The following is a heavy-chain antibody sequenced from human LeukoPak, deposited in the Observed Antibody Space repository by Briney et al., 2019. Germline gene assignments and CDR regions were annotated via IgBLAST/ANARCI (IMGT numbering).Heavy chain of an antibody. J-gene: IGHJ4*02. CDR2: ITSSTTTT. CDR3: ARGRSASYGDYGRLVAY. Sequence: PGGSLRLSCAVSGLTFYTYAMNWVRQAPGKGLEWVSFITSSTTTTHYADSVMGRFTISRDNAKNSLYLQMNSLRAEDTAVYYCARGRSASYGDYGRLVAYWGQGTLVTVSS. V-gene: IGHV3-48*04. CDR1: GLTFYTYA. D-gene: IGHD4-17*01.